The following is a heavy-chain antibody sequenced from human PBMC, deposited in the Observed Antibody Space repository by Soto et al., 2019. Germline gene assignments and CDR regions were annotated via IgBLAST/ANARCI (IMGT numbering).Heavy chain of an antibody. CDR2: ISYGGTNK. D-gene: IGHD3-3*01. CDR1: GFSFSSYA. Sequence: QVQLVESGGGVVQPGRSLRLSCAASGFSFSSYAMHWVRQAPGKGLEWVASISYGGTNKYYADSVKGRFTISRDNSENTLYLQMNSLRPEDTAVFYCASAGGGGFNSIFFFDYWGLGTLVTVSS. CDR3: ASAGGGGFNSIFFFDY. V-gene: IGHV3-30-3*01. J-gene: IGHJ4*02.